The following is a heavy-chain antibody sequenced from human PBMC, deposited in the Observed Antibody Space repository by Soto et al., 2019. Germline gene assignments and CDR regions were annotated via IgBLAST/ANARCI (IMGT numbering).Heavy chain of an antibody. CDR1: GFTFSSYA. Sequence: PGGSLRLSCAASGFTFSSYAMHWVRQAPGKGLERVAVISYDGSNKYYADSVKGRFTISRDNSKNTLYLQMNSLRAEDTAVYYCARDLWVVEYYYVSSGYYYRYGMDVWGQGTTVTVSS. J-gene: IGHJ6*02. CDR3: ARDLWVVEYYYVSSGYYYRYGMDV. D-gene: IGHD3-22*01. CDR2: ISYDGSNK. V-gene: IGHV3-30-3*01.